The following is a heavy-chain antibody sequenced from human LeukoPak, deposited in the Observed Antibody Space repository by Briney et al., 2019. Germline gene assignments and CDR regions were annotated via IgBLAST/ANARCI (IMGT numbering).Heavy chain of an antibody. Sequence: PGRSLRLSCAASGFTFSNYAIHWVRQAPGKGLEWVAVISYDGSNKYYADSVKGRFTISRDNSKNTLYLQMNSLRAEDTAVYYCARDQSGYYFDYWGQGTLVTVSS. J-gene: IGHJ4*02. V-gene: IGHV3-30-3*01. CDR3: ARDQSGYYFDY. CDR1: GFTFSNYA. CDR2: ISYDGSNK. D-gene: IGHD3-10*01.